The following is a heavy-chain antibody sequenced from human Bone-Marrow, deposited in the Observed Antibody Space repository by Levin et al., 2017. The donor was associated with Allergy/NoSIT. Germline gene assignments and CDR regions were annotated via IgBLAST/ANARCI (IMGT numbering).Heavy chain of an antibody. V-gene: IGHV3-30*18. Sequence: GGSLRLSCAASGFSFSYYGIHWVRQAPGKGLEWVAFISYDGDKKNYGDSVKGRFTISRDNSNNTVSLQMNSLRSEDTAVYYCAKDEAAAGFYYYYGMDVWGQGTTVTVS. D-gene: IGHD6-13*01. CDR2: ISYDGDKK. J-gene: IGHJ6*02. CDR3: AKDEAAAGFYYYYGMDV. CDR1: GFSFSYYG.